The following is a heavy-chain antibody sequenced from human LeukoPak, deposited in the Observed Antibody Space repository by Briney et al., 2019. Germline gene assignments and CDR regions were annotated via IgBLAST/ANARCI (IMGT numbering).Heavy chain of an antibody. D-gene: IGHD3-10*01. V-gene: IGHV3-21*01. J-gene: IGHJ4*02. CDR2: ISTTTYT. CDR1: GFTFSSYS. Sequence: PGGSLRLSCVASGFTFSSYSMHWVRQAPGKGLEWVSSISTTTYTYYADSVKGRFTISRDNAKNSLYLQMNSLRAEDTGVYYCARGNYFDYWGQGTLVTVSS. CDR3: ARGNYFDY.